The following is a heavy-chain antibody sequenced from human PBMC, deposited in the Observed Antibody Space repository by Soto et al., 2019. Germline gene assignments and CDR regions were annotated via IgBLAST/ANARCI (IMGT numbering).Heavy chain of an antibody. CDR1: GGSISSSSYY. V-gene: IGHV4-39*01. D-gene: IGHD6-19*01. CDR2: IYYSGST. J-gene: IGHJ4*02. CDR3: ARHSFGLQYSSGWYHDY. Sequence: NPSETLSLTCTVSGGSISSSSYYWGWIRQPPGKGLEWIGSIYYSGSTYYNPSLKSRVTISVDTSKNQFSLKLSSVTAADTAVYYCARHSFGLQYSSGWYHDYWGQGTLVTVSS.